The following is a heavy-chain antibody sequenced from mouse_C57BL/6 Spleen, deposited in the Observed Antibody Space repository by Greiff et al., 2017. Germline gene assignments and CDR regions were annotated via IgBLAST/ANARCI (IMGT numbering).Heavy chain of an antibody. V-gene: IGHV1-15*01. D-gene: IGHD1-1*01. CDR2: IDPETGGT. CDR3: TRANYYGSSHSAWFAY. CDR1: GYTFTDYE. Sequence: VQLKQSGAELVRPGASVTLSCKASGYTFTDYEMHWVKQTPVHGLEWIGAIDPETGGTAYNQKFKGKAILTADKSSSTAYMELRSLTSEDSAVYYCTRANYYGSSHSAWFAYWGQGTLVTVSA. J-gene: IGHJ3*01.